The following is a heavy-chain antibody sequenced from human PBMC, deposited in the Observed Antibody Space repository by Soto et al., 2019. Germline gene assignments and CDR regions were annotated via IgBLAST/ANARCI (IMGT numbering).Heavy chain of an antibody. V-gene: IGHV3-21*01. CDR3: ARVQGLGVGGVFYYDSSALDY. CDR2: ISSSSSYI. CDR1: GFTFSSYS. J-gene: IGHJ4*02. Sequence: AGGSLRLSCAASGFTFSSYSMNWVRPAPGKGLEGGSSISSSSSYIYYADSVKGRFTISRDNAKNSLYLQMNSLRAEDTAVYYCARVQGLGVGGVFYYDSSALDYWGQGSLVTVSS. D-gene: IGHD3-22*01.